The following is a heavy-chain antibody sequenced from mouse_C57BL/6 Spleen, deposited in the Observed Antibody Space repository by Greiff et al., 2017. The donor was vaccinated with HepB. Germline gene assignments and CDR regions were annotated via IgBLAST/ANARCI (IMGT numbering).Heavy chain of an antibody. CDR2: INPNNGGT. CDR1: GYTFTDYY. D-gene: IGHD1-1*01. V-gene: IGHV1-26*01. Sequence: VQLQQSGPELVKPGASVKISCKASGYTFTDYYMNWVKQSHGKSLEWIGDINPNNGGTSYNQKFKGKATLTVDKSSSTAYMELRSLTSEDSAVYYCATTVRGYWGQGTTLTVSS. CDR3: ATTVRGY. J-gene: IGHJ2*01.